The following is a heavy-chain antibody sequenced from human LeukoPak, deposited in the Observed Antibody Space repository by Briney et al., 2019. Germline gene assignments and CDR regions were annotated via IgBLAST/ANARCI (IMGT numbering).Heavy chain of an antibody. D-gene: IGHD3-22*01. Sequence: PSETLSLTCTVSGGSISSYYWSWIRQPAGKGLEWIGRIYTSGSTNYNPSLKSRVTISVDTSKNQFSLKLSSVTAADTAVYYCARDIVGNYHDSSGQDYWGQGTLVTVSS. J-gene: IGHJ4*02. V-gene: IGHV4-4*07. CDR2: IYTSGST. CDR3: ARDIVGNYHDSSGQDY. CDR1: GGSISSYY.